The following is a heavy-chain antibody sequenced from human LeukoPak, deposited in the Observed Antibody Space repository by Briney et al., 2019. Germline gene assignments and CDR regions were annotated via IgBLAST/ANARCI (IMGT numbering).Heavy chain of an antibody. J-gene: IGHJ4*02. V-gene: IGHV4-34*01. CDR3: ARVRIAARRAPFDY. Sequence: SETLSLTCAVYGGSFSGYYWSWIRQPPGKGLEWIGEINHSGSTNYNPSLKSRVPISVDTSKNQFSLKLSSVTAADTAVYYCARVRIAARRAPFDYWGQGTLVTVSS. CDR1: GGSFSGYY. D-gene: IGHD6-6*01. CDR2: INHSGST.